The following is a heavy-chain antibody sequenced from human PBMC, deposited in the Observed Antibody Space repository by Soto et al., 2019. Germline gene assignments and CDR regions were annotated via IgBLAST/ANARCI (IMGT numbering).Heavy chain of an antibody. V-gene: IGHV4-31*03. D-gene: IGHD4-4*01. CDR2: ISNSGST. CDR1: GASISSGSYY. J-gene: IGHJ4*02. CDR3: ARAVYSNHVY. Sequence: QVQLQESGPGLVKPSQTLSLTCTVSGASISSGSYYWSWMRQLPGKGLEWIGYISNSGSTYYNPSLKSRVTISVDTSKNQFYLRVSSVTAADSAVYYCARAVYSNHVYWGQGTLVTVSS.